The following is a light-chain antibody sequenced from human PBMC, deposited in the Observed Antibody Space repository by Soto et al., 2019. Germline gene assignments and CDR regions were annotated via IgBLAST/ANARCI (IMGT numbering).Light chain of an antibody. Sequence: EILLTQSPATLSVSPGERVTLSCRTSHSVNSHVAWYQQKPGQAPRLLLYGASTRATGIPVRFSGSGFGTEFTLTISSLQSEDFAVYYCQQYKNWPLFGQGTRLEIK. CDR3: QQYKNWPL. V-gene: IGKV3-15*01. CDR2: GAS. CDR1: HSVNSH. J-gene: IGKJ5*01.